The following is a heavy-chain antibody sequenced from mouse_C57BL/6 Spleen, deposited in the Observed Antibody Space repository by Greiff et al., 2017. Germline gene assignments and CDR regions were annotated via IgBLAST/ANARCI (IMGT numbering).Heavy chain of an antibody. CDR3: ARDGYYACAY. V-gene: IGHV1-82*01. D-gene: IGHD2-3*01. J-gene: IGHJ3*01. CDR1: GYAFSSSW. CDR2: IYPGDGVT. Sequence: VQLQQSGPELVKPGASVKISCKASGYAFSSSWMNWVKQRPGKGLEWIGRIYPGDGVTNYNGKFKGKATLTADKSSSTAYMQLSSLTSEDSAVYFCARDGYYACAYWGQGTLGTVSA.